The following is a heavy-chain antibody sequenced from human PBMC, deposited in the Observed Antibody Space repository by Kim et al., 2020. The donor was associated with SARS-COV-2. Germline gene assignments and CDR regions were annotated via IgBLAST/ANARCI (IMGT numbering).Heavy chain of an antibody. CDR1: GFTFSSYS. CDR3: ARGWVGIWFGELLTDYGMDV. Sequence: GGSLRLSCAASGFTFSSYSMNWVRQAPGKGLEWVSSISSSSYIYYADSVKGRFTISRDNAKNSLYLQMNSLRAEDTAVYYCARGWVGIWFGELLTDYGMDVWGQGTTVTVSS. CDR2: ISSSSYI. J-gene: IGHJ6*02. V-gene: IGHV3-21*01. D-gene: IGHD3-10*01.